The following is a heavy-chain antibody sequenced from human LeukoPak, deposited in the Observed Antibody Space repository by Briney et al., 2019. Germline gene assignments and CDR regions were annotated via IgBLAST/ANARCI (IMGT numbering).Heavy chain of an antibody. CDR1: GFTFSSYA. Sequence: GGTLRLSCAASGFTFSSYAMSWVRQAPGKGLEWVSAIRSSGGSAYYADSVKGRFTISRDNSKNTLYLQMNSLRAEDTAIYYCAGPRTLTNDYWGQETLVTVSS. J-gene: IGHJ4*02. V-gene: IGHV3-23*01. CDR3: AGPRTLTNDY. CDR2: IRSSGGSA.